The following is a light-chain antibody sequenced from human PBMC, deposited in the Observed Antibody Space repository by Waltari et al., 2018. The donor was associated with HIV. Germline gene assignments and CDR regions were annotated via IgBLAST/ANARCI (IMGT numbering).Light chain of an antibody. CDR3: SSYAGSNNLYV. CDR2: EDS. V-gene: IGLV2-8*01. CDR1: SSDVGGYNY. J-gene: IGLJ1*01. Sequence: QSALTQPPSASGSPGQSVAISCTGTSSDVGGYNYVSWYQQHPGKAPKLMIEEDSNRPSGVPDRFSGAKSGNTASLTVSGLQAEEEADYYCSSYAGSNNLYVFGAGTKVTVL.